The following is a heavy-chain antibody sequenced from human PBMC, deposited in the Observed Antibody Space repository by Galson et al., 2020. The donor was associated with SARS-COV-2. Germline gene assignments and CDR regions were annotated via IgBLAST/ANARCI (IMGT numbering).Heavy chain of an antibody. J-gene: IGHJ4*02. CDR1: GFTFGRYA. V-gene: IGHV3-23*01. Sequence: GGSLSLSCAASGFTFGRYAMSWVRQAPGKGLEWVSSLTAAGGVTYHADSVKGRFTISRDNSKSTLYLQMNSLRVADTALYYCAKDQGNDFGDQLDYWGQGTLVSVSS. D-gene: IGHD4-17*01. CDR3: AKDQGNDFGDQLDY. CDR2: LTAAGGVT.